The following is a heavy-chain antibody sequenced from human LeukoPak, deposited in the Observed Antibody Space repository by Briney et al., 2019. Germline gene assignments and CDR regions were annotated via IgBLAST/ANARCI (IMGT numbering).Heavy chain of an antibody. CDR3: AKDRSDSSNWYLGDY. V-gene: IGHV3-23*01. Sequence: GGSLRLSCAASGFIFSSYSMNWVRQAPGKGLEWVSVINGSGSSTNYADSVKGRFTISRDNSKNTLYLQMNSLRADDTAVYYCAKDRSDSSNWYLGDYWGQGTLVTVSS. J-gene: IGHJ4*02. CDR2: INGSGSST. D-gene: IGHD6-13*01. CDR1: GFIFSSYS.